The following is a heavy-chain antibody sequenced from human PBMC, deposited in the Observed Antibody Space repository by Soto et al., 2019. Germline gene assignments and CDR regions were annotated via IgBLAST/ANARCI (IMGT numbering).Heavy chain of an antibody. Sequence: LRLSCAASGFTFSSYGMHWVRQAPGKGLEWVAVIWYDGSNKYYADSVKGRFTISRDNSKNTLYLQMNSLRAEDTAVYYCARAIAARRLDYWGQGTLVTVSS. CDR1: GFTFSSYG. D-gene: IGHD6-6*01. V-gene: IGHV3-33*01. J-gene: IGHJ4*02. CDR2: IWYDGSNK. CDR3: ARAIAARRLDY.